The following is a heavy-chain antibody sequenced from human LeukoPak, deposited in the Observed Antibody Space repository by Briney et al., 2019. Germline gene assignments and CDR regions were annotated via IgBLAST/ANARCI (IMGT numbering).Heavy chain of an antibody. CDR1: GFTFSGST. CDR3: ARVWQRGANYYDSSGYYPSDAFDI. D-gene: IGHD3-22*01. CDR2: IRSKANNYAT. V-gene: IGHV3-73*01. J-gene: IGHJ3*02. Sequence: PGGSLRLSCAASGFTFSGSTIHWVRQASGKGLEWVGHIRSKANNYATAYAASVKGRFTVSRDDSKNTAYLQMNSLKTEDTAVYYCARVWQRGANYYDSSGYYPSDAFDIWGQGTMVTVSS.